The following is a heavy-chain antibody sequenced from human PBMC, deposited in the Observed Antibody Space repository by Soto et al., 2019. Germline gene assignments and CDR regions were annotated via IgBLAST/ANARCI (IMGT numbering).Heavy chain of an antibody. Sequence: GSLRLSCAASGFTFSSYAMSWVRQAPGKGLEWVSAISGSGGSTYYADSVKGRFTISRDNSKNTLYLQMNSLRAEDAAVYYCAKAEALYDILTGYYLSWFDPWGQGTLVTVSS. CDR3: AKAEALYDILTGYYLSWFDP. D-gene: IGHD3-9*01. CDR1: GFTFSSYA. CDR2: ISGSGGST. V-gene: IGHV3-23*01. J-gene: IGHJ5*02.